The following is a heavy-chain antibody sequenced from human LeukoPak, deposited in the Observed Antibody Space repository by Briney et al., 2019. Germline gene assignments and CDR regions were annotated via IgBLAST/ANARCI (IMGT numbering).Heavy chain of an antibody. J-gene: IGHJ4*02. CDR1: GFTFSNYA. D-gene: IGHD1-26*01. Sequence: AGGSLRLSCAASGFTFSNYAIHWVRQAPGKGLEWVADLSYDGSSKYFADSVKGRITISRDTSKNTVYLQMNSLRPEDTAVYYCARSRASTRNYFDYWGQGTLVTVSS. CDR2: LSYDGSSK. V-gene: IGHV3-30*01. CDR3: ARSRASTRNYFDY.